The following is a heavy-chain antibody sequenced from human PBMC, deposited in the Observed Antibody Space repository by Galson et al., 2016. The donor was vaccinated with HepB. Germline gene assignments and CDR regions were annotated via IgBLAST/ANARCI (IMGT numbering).Heavy chain of an antibody. D-gene: IGHD3-10*01. V-gene: IGHV1-69*01. CDR2: LIPLFGAP. J-gene: IGHJ4*02. CDR1: GGTFTSYA. CDR3: ARSRTSDYYGSGSYKHYFDY. Sequence: SCKATGGTFTSYAINWVRQAPGQGLEWMGGLIPLFGAPSYAQRFQARVTITADESTTTTYLDLSSLTSEDTAVYFCARSRTSDYYGSGSYKHYFDYWGQGTLITVSS.